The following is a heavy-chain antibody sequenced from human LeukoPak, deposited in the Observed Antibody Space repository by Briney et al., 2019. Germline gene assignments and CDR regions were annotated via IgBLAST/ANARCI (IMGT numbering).Heavy chain of an antibody. D-gene: IGHD2-8*02. J-gene: IGHJ3*01. Sequence: GGSLRLSCAAAGFTFSIYWMSWVRQAPGKGLEWVASMKGDGSVKHFLDSVEGRFTISRDNAKDSLYLQMNSLRAEDTAIYYCARWDAYYTGGIGYSGDFAFDFWGQGTLVTVSS. CDR2: MKGDGSVK. CDR1: GFTFSIYW. CDR3: ARWDAYYTGGIGYSGDFAFDF. V-gene: IGHV3-7*01.